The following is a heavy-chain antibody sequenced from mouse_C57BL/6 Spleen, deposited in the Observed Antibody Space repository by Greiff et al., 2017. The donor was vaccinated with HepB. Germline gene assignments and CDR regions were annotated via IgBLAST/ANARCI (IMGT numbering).Heavy chain of an antibody. CDR1: GYTFTSYW. V-gene: IGHV1-64*01. D-gene: IGHD2-4*01. J-gene: IGHJ3*01. CDR3: ASYDYDDSWFAY. Sequence: QVQLQQPGAELVKPWASVKLSCKASGYTFTSYWMHWVKQRPGQGLEWIGMIHPNSGSTNYNEKFKSKATLTVDKSSSTAYMQLSSLTSEDSAVYYCASYDYDDSWFAYWGQGTLVTVSA. CDR2: IHPNSGST.